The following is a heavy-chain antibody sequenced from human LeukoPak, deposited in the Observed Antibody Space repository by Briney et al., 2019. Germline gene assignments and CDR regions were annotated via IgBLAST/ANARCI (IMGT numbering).Heavy chain of an antibody. V-gene: IGHV3-30*04. D-gene: IGHD5-24*01. J-gene: IGHJ4*02. CDR2: ISFDGGNT. Sequence: GGSLRLSCAASKFTFSSFAIHWVHQAPGKGLEWVALISFDGGNTLYADSVKGRFIISRDNSKSTLYLQMNSLRAEDTAIYYCTRVGYIDEGIDYWGQGSLVTVSS. CDR1: KFTFSSFA. CDR3: TRVGYIDEGIDY.